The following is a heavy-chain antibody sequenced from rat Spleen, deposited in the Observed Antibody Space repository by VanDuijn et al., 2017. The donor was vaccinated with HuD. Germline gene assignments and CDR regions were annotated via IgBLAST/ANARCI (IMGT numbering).Heavy chain of an antibody. J-gene: IGHJ3*01. V-gene: IGHV2-1*01. Sequence: QVQLKESGPGLVQPSQTLSLTCTVSGFSLNSNSVSWVRQPSGKGPEWMGRMWYDGDTAYNSALESRLSISRDTSKSQVFLKMNSLQTEDTAIYFCTSPFRWFAYWGQGTLVTVSS. CDR1: GFSLNSNS. CDR2: MWYDGDT. CDR3: TSPFRWFAY.